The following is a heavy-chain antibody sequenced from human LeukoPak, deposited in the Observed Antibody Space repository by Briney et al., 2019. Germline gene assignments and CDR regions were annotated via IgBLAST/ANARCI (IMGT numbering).Heavy chain of an antibody. J-gene: IGHJ6*02. D-gene: IGHD6-13*01. V-gene: IGHV1-24*01. CDR3: ATAAAGTFYYYGMDV. Sequence: ASVKVSCKVSGYTLTELSMHWVRQAPGKGLEWMGGFDPEDGETIYAQKFQGRVTMTEDTSTDTAYMKLSSLRSEDTAVYYCATAAAGTFYYYGMDVWGQGTTVTVSS. CDR2: FDPEDGET. CDR1: GYTLTELS.